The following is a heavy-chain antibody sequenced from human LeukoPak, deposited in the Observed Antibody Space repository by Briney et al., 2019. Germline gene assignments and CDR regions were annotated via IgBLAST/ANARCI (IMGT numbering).Heavy chain of an antibody. CDR1: GGSISSYY. CDR2: IYYSGST. V-gene: IGHV4-59*01. J-gene: IGHJ6*03. D-gene: IGHD3-22*01. CDR3: ARVGSSGYYPYYYYMDV. Sequence: SETLSLTCNVSGGSISSYYWSWIRQPPGKGLEWVGYIYYSGSTNYNPYLKSRVTISVDTSKNQFSLKLSSVTAADTAVYYCARVGSSGYYPYYYYMDVWGKGTTVTISS.